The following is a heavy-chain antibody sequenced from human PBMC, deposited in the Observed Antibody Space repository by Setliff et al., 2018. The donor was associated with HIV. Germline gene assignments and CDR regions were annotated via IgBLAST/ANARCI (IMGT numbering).Heavy chain of an antibody. CDR1: GFTFSNYA. Sequence: GGSLRLSCAASGFTFSNYAMSWVRQAPGEGLEWVSAILSTGERTFYADSVKGRFTISRDNSRNTVYLQMNSLRAEDTAEYYCAKELAASGLGYFDSWGRGSLVTVSS. CDR2: ILSTGERT. V-gene: IGHV3-23*01. CDR3: AKELAASGLGYFDS. D-gene: IGHD3-22*01. J-gene: IGHJ4*02.